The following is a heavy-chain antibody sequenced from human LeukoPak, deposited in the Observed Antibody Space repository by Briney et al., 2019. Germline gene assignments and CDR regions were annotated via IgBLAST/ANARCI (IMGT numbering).Heavy chain of an antibody. D-gene: IGHD2-21*02. CDR3: ARAPSLYCGGDCYLPHYWYFDL. CDR2: ISGSGGST. CDR1: GFTFSSYA. Sequence: PGGSLRLSCAASGFTFSSYAMSWVRQAPGKGLEWVSAISGSGGSTYYADSVKGRFTISRDNSKNTLYLQMNSLRAEDTAVYYCARAPSLYCGGDCYLPHYWYFDLWGRGTLVTASS. V-gene: IGHV3-23*01. J-gene: IGHJ2*01.